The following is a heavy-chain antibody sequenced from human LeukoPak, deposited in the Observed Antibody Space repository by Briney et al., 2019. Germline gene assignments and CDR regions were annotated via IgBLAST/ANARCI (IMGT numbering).Heavy chain of an antibody. CDR1: GYTFTSYY. D-gene: IGHD5-24*01. CDR2: ISAYNGNT. Sequence: ASVKVSCKASGYTFTSYYMHWVRQAPGQGLEWMGWISAYNGNTNYAQKLQGRVTMTTDTSTSTAYMELRSLRSDDTAVYYCARRLQWQYYFDYWGQGTLVTVSS. CDR3: ARRLQWQYYFDY. J-gene: IGHJ4*02. V-gene: IGHV1-18*04.